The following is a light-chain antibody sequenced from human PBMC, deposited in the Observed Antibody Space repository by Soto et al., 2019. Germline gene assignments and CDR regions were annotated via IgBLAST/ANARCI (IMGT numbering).Light chain of an antibody. CDR3: QQYDNLPPALT. J-gene: IGKJ4*01. CDR1: QDISNY. CDR2: DAS. Sequence: DIQMTQSPSSLSASVGDRVTITCQASQDISNYLNWYQQKPGKAPKLLIYDASNLETGVPSRFSGNGSGTDFTFTISSLQPEHIATYYCQQYDNLPPALTFGGGTKVEIK. V-gene: IGKV1-33*01.